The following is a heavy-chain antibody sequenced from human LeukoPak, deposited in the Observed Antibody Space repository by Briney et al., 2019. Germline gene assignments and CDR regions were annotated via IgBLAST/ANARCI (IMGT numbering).Heavy chain of an antibody. V-gene: IGHV3-23*01. D-gene: IGHD3-16*01. Sequence: GGSLRLSCAASGFTVSSNYMSWVRQAPGKGLEWVSAIRDSGGSTYYADSVQGRFTISRDDSKNTLYLQMNSLRAEDTAVYYCAKKYVNYSYYMDVWGKGTTVTVSS. CDR3: AKKYVNYSYYMDV. CDR2: IRDSGGST. CDR1: GFTVSSNY. J-gene: IGHJ6*03.